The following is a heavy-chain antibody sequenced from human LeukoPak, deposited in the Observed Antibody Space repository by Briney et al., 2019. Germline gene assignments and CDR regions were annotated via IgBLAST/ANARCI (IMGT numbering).Heavy chain of an antibody. J-gene: IGHJ4*02. CDR1: GFTFDDYA. V-gene: IGHV3-43D*03. CDR3: ARGGYRTSKTKFDS. D-gene: IGHD3-16*02. Sequence: GGSLRLSCAASGFTFDDYALHWVRQAPGKGLEWVSLITWDGDGTYYSASVKGRFTISRDNSKNSLYLHMNSLRPEDTALYFCARGGYRTSKTKFDSWGQGPLVTVPS. CDR2: ITWDGDGT.